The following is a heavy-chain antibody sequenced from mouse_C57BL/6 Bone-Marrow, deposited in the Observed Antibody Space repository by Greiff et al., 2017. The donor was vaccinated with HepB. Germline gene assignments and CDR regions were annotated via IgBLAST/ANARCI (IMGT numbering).Heavy chain of an antibody. CDR3: ARDSYYYDFDY. D-gene: IGHD1-1*01. CDR2: ISDGGSYT. CDR1: GFTFSSYA. V-gene: IGHV5-4*01. Sequence: EVMLVESGGGLVKPGGSLKLSCAASGFTFSSYAMSWVRQTPEKRLEWVATISDGGSYTYYPDNVKGRYTISRDNAKNNLYMQMSHLNSEDTAMYYCARDSYYYDFDYWGQGTTLTVSS. J-gene: IGHJ2*01.